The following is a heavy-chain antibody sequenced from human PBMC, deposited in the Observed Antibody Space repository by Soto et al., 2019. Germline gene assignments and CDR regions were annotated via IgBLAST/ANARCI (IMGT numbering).Heavy chain of an antibody. CDR1: GGSFSGYY. D-gene: IGHD5-12*01. V-gene: IGHV4-34*01. CDR2: INHSGST. J-gene: IGHJ4*02. CDR3: ARSPWLRLWGYYFDY. Sequence: PSETLSLTCAVYGGSFSGYYWSWIRQPPGKGLEWIGEINHSGSTNYNPSLKSRVTISVDTSKNQFSLKLSSVTAADTAVYYCARSPWLRLWGYYFDYWGQGTLVTVSS.